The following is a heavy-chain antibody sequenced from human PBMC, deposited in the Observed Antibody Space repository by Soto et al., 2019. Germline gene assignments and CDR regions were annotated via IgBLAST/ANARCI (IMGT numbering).Heavy chain of an antibody. J-gene: IGHJ4*02. D-gene: IGHD3-22*01. CDR2: IWHDGGAK. CDR1: GFTLSDYG. CDR3: ARDPGRDSPIDY. V-gene: IGHV3-33*01. Sequence: QVQLVESGGGVVQPGRSLRLSCTASGFTLSDYGMHWVRQAPGKGLEWVAVIWHDGGAKYYADSVTGRSTISRDNSKNTVYLQIDSLGTQDTALYYCARDPGRDSPIDYWSQGTLVIVSS.